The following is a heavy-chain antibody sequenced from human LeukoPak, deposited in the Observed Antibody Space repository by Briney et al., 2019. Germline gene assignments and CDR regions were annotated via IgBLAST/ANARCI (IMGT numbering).Heavy chain of an antibody. Sequence: GGSLRLSCAASGFTFSSYEMNWVRQAPGKGLEWVSLISWDGGSTYYADSVKGRFTISRDNSKNSLYLQMNSLRAEATALYYCAKARPSGYDSYYYYYMDVWGKGTTVTVSS. V-gene: IGHV3-43D*03. CDR1: GFTFSSYE. D-gene: IGHD5-12*01. CDR3: AKARPSGYDSYYYYYMDV. CDR2: ISWDGGST. J-gene: IGHJ6*03.